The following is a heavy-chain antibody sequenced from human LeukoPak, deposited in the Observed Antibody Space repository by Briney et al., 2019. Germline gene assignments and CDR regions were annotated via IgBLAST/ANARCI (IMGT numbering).Heavy chain of an antibody. V-gene: IGHV3-49*04. D-gene: IGHD5-12*01. CDR2: IRSKAYGGTT. CDR3: TRDTSGYDFVDFDY. J-gene: IGHJ4*02. Sequence: PGRSLRLSCTASGFTFGDYAMSWVRQAPGKGLEWVGFIRSKAYGGTTEYAASVKGRSTISRDDSKSIAYLQMNSLKTEDTAVYYCTRDTSGYDFVDFDYWGQGTLVTVSS. CDR1: GFTFGDYA.